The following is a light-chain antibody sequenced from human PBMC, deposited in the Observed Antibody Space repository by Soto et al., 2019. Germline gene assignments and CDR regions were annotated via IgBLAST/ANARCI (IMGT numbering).Light chain of an antibody. Sequence: VLTQSPSASASLGASVKLTCTLSIGHSNYAIAWHQQQSEKGPRYLMKLNSDGSHSKGDGIPDRFSGSSSGAERYLTISSLQSEDEADYYCQSLGSGIVVFGGGTKVTVL. V-gene: IGLV4-69*01. J-gene: IGLJ2*01. CDR3: QSLGSGIVV. CDR2: LNSDGSH. CDR1: IGHSNYA.